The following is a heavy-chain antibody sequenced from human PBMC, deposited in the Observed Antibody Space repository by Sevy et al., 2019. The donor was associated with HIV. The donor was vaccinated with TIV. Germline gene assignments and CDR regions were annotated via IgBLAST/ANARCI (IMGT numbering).Heavy chain of an antibody. V-gene: IGHV3-9*03. Sequence: GGSLRLSCAASGFNLDDYAMHWVRQAPGKGLEWVSGISWNSGGIGYANSVKGRFTISRDNAKKSLFLQMNSLRTEDMALYYCAKGLGLYYYYAMDVWGQGTTVTVS. CDR3: AKGLGLYYYYAMDV. J-gene: IGHJ6*02. CDR2: ISWNSGGI. CDR1: GFNLDDYA.